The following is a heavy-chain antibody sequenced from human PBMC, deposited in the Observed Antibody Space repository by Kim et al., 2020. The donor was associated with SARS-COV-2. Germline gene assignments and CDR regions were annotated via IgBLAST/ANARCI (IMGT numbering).Heavy chain of an antibody. CDR1: GGTFSSYA. Sequence: SVKVSCKASGGTFSSYAISWVRQAPGQGLEWMGGIIPIFGTANYAQKFQGRVTITADESTSTAYMELSSLRSEDTAVYYCARSLWFGELGGAFDIWGQGTMVTVSS. D-gene: IGHD3-10*01. CDR3: ARSLWFGELGGAFDI. CDR2: IIPIFGTA. J-gene: IGHJ3*02. V-gene: IGHV1-69*13.